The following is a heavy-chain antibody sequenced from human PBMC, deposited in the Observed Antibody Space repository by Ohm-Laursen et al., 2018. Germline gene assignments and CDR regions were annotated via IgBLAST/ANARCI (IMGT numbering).Heavy chain of an antibody. J-gene: IGHJ5*02. CDR3: ARGLWWFNP. CDR2: IYHSGST. CDR1: GYSISSGYF. Sequence: SETLSLTCAVSGYSISSGYFWGWIRQPPGKVQEWIGTIYHSGSTYNNPSIKRRVTISVDTSKNQSSRKLTSVTAADTALYYCARGLWWFNPWGQGTLVTVSS. V-gene: IGHV4-38-2*01.